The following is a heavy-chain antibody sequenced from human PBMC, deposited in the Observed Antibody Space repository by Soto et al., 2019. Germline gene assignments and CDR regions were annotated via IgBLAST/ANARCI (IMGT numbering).Heavy chain of an antibody. D-gene: IGHD6-13*01. CDR1: GGTFSIYA. CDR2: IIPIFGTA. CDR3: ARDPGYSSSWHYYYGMDV. Sequence: SVKVSCKASGGTFSIYAISCVLQSPLQWLEWMGGIIPIFGTANYAQKFQGRVTITADESTSTAYMELSSLRSEDTAVYYCARDPGYSSSWHYYYGMDVWGQGTTVTVSS. V-gene: IGHV1-69*13. J-gene: IGHJ6*02.